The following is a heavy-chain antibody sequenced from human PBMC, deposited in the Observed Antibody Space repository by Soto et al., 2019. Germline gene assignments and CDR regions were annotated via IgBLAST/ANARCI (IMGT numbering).Heavy chain of an antibody. CDR2: IWYDGSNK. CDR3: ARAGGSGWTFDY. J-gene: IGHJ4*02. Sequence: PGGSLGLSCAASGFTFSSYGMHVVRQAPGKGLEWVAVIWYDGSNKYYADSVKGRFTISRDNSKNTLYLQMNSLRAEDTAVYYCARAGGSGWTFDYWGQGTLVTVSS. V-gene: IGHV3-33*01. D-gene: IGHD6-19*01. CDR1: GFTFSSYG.